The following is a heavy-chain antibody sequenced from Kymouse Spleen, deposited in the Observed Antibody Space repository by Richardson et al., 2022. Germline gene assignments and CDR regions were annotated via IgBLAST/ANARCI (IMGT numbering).Heavy chain of an antibody. D-gene: IGHD3-10*01. Sequence: QVQLQESGPGLVKPSETLSLTCTVSGGSISSYYWSWIRQPPGKGLEWIGYIYYSGSTNYNPSLKSRVTISVDTSKNQFSLKLSSVTAADTAVYYCARRNYYGSGSHFDYWGQGTLVTVSS. J-gene: IGHJ4*02. V-gene: IGHV4-59*01. CDR2: IYYSGST. CDR1: GGSISSYY. CDR3: ARRNYYGSGSHFDY.